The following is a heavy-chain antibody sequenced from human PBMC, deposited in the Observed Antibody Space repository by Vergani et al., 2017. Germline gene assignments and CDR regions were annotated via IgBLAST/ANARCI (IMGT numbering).Heavy chain of an antibody. CDR3: AKELESAAYDY. V-gene: IGHV3-43*01. CDR2: ISWDGGST. CDR1: GFKFGDYT. J-gene: IGHJ4*02. Sequence: EVQLVESGGGLVKRGGSLRLSCAASGFKFGDYTMHWVRQAPGKSPEWVALISWDGGSTNYAGSVKGRFTVSRDNSKNSLFLQLNSLTIDDTALYFCAKELESAAYDYWGQGTLVTVSS. D-gene: IGHD2-15*01.